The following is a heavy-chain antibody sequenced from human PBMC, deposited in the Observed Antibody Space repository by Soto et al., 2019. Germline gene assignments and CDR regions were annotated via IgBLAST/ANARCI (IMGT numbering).Heavy chain of an antibody. D-gene: IGHD6-6*01. CDR2: ISYDGSNK. CDR1: GFTFSSYG. CDR3: AKDGGGRYSSSYYFDS. V-gene: IGHV3-30*18. Sequence: QVQLVESGGGVVQPGRSLRLSCAASGFTFSSYGMHWVRQAPGKGLEWVAVISYDGSNKYYADSVKGRFTISRDNSKNTLYLQRNSLRAEDTVVYYGAKDGGGRYSSSYYFDSWGKGTLVTVSS. J-gene: IGHJ4*02.